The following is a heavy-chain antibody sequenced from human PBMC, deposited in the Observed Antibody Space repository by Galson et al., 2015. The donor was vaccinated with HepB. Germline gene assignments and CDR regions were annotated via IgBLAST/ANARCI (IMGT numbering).Heavy chain of an antibody. V-gene: IGHV1-18*01. CDR2: ISAYNGNT. CDR1: GYTFTSYG. Sequence: SVKVSCKASGYTFTSYGISWVRQAPGQGLEWMGWISAYNGNTNYAQKLQGRVTMTTDTSTSTAYMELRSLRSDDTAVYYCARDGAFMVRGVILNYYYYYMDVWGKGTTVTVSS. J-gene: IGHJ6*03. CDR3: ARDGAFMVRGVILNYYYYYMDV. D-gene: IGHD3-10*01.